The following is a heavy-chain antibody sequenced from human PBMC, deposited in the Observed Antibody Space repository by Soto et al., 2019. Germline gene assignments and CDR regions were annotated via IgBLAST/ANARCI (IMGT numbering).Heavy chain of an antibody. CDR3: ARDGGITTLGNYYYYYVLDV. CDR2: IYYSGST. Sequence: SETLSLTCTVSGGSISSYYWSWIRQPPGKGLEWIGYIYYSGSTNYNPSLKSRVTISVDTSKNQFSLKLSSVTAADTAVYYCARDGGITTLGNYYYYYVLDVWGQGTTVTVSS. CDR1: GGSISSYY. J-gene: IGHJ6*02. V-gene: IGHV4-59*01. D-gene: IGHD1-20*01.